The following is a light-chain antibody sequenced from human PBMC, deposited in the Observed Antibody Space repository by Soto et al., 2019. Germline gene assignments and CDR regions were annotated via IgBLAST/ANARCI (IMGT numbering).Light chain of an antibody. V-gene: IGLV2-8*01. CDR3: AAWDDSLNGVV. CDR2: EIN. J-gene: IGLJ2*01. Sequence: QSVLTQPPSASGSPGQSVTISCTGTSGDITDNKYVSWFQQHPGKAPKLLIYEINKRPSGVPHRFSGSKSGTSASLAISGLQSEDEADYYCAAWDDSLNGVVFGGGTKVTVL. CDR1: SGDITDNKY.